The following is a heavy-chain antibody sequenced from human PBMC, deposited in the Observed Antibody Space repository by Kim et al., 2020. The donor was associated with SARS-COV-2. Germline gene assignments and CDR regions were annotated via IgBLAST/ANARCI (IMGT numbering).Heavy chain of an antibody. J-gene: IGHJ4*02. V-gene: IGHV3-23*01. CDR2: ISGSGGST. D-gene: IGHD2-15*01. CDR3: AKVDCSGGSCYLDY. CDR1: GFTFSSYA. Sequence: GGSLRLSCAASGFTFSSYAMSWVRQAPGKGLEWVSAISGSGGSTYYADSVKGRFTISRDNSKNTLYLQMNSLRAEDTAVYYCAKVDCSGGSCYLDYWGQGTLVTVSS.